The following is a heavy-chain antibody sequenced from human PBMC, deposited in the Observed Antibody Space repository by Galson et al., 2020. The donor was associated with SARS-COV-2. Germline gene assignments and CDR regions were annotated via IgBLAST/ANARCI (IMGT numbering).Heavy chain of an antibody. CDR2: VYPSGST. Sequence: SETLSLTCAASGYSISSGYYWGWIRKPPGKGQEWIGSVYPSGSTYYNPSLKSRVTISVDTSKNQFSLKLSSVTAADTAVYYCARRPGYTYDRYFDYWGQGTLVTVSS. CDR1: GYSISSGYY. CDR3: ARRPGYTYDRYFDY. J-gene: IGHJ4*02. V-gene: IGHV4-38-2*01. D-gene: IGHD5-18*01.